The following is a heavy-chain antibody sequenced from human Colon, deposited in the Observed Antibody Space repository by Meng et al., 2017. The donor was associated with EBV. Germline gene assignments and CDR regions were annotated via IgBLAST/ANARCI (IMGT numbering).Heavy chain of an antibody. J-gene: IGHJ4*02. CDR3: VRYLSSGNYNTFDL. V-gene: IGHV4-39*06. D-gene: IGHD3-10*01. CDR2: LSYTGNI. CDR1: GGSINSSSYF. Sequence: RLQLQEAGPGLVKASETLSLTCTGSGGSINSSSYFWGWIRQSPGKGLEWIACLSYTGNIYYNPSLKSRLTISLDTSKTQFSLKLSSVTAADTAVYFCVRYLSSGNYNTFDLWGQGTLVTVSS.